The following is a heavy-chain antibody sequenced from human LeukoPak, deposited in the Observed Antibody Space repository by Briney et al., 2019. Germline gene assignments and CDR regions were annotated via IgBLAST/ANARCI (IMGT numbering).Heavy chain of an antibody. Sequence: SESLSPARAVYGASISSYYWGWVRQPPGKGLEWIVYIYYSGSTTYNTSLKSRVTISVDTSKNQFSLKLSSVTAADTAVYYCARESVADAFDIWGQGTMVTVSS. CDR1: GASISSYY. J-gene: IGHJ3*02. V-gene: IGHV4-59*01. CDR3: ARESVADAFDI. CDR2: IYYSGST. D-gene: IGHD4-23*01.